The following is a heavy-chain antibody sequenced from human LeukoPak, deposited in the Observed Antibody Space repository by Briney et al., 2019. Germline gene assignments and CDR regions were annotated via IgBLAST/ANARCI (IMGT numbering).Heavy chain of an antibody. CDR1: GYTFNGYY. D-gene: IGHD6-19*01. V-gene: IGHV1-2*02. Sequence: ASVKVSCKASGYTFNGYYMHWVRQAPGQGLEWMGWINPNSGGTNYAQKFQGRVTMTRDTSISTAYMELSRLRSDDTAVYYCARAEPKVAAFDYWGQGTLVTVSS. J-gene: IGHJ4*02. CDR3: ARAEPKVAAFDY. CDR2: INPNSGGT.